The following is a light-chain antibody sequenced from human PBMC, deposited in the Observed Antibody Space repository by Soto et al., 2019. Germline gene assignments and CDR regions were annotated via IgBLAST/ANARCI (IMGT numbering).Light chain of an antibody. CDR3: QQSYSIPWT. CDR2: TAS. V-gene: IGKV1-39*01. J-gene: IGKJ1*01. Sequence: DIQMTQSPSSLSASVGDRVTITCRASQSISSYLNWYQQKPGKAPKVLIYTASSLQSGVPSRFGGSGSWTDFTLTISSLQPEDFATYYCQQSYSIPWTFGHGTKVEIK. CDR1: QSISSY.